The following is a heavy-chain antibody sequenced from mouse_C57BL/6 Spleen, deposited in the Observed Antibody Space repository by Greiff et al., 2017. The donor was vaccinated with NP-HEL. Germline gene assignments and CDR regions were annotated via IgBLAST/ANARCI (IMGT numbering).Heavy chain of an antibody. V-gene: IGHV5-17*01. CDR3: ATALANCDVGY. J-gene: IGHJ2*01. D-gene: IGHD4-1*01. Sequence: EVQLVESGGGLVKPGGSLKLSCAASGFTFSDSGMHWVRQAPEKGLEWVAYISSGSSNIYYADKVKGRFTISIDNAKNTLFLQMTSLRSEDTAMYYCATALANCDVGYWGQGTTLTVSS. CDR2: ISSGSSNI. CDR1: GFTFSDSG.